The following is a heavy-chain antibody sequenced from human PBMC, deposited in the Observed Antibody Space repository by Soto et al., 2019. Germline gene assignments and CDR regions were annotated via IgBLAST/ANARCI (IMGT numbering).Heavy chain of an antibody. Sequence: TSETLSLTCAVSGGSISSSNWWSWVRQPPGKGLEWIGEIYHSGSTNYSPSLKSRVTISVDKSKNQFSLKLSSVTAADTAVYYCARGGLLWFGERHNWFDPWGQGTLVTGSS. V-gene: IGHV4-4*02. D-gene: IGHD3-10*01. CDR1: GGSISSSNW. CDR3: ARGGLLWFGERHNWFDP. CDR2: IYHSGST. J-gene: IGHJ5*02.